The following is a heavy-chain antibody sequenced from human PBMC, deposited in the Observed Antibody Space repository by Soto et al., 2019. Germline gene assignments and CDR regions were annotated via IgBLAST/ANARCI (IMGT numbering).Heavy chain of an antibody. Sequence: GGSLRLSCAASGFTFSSYSMNWVRQAPGKGLEWVSYISSSSSTIYYADSVKGRFTISRDNAKNSLYLQMNSLRDEDTAVYYCASPYNWNYFPPPFAMDVWGKGTTVTVSS. CDR2: ISSSSSTI. CDR3: ASPYNWNYFPPPFAMDV. CDR1: GFTFSSYS. J-gene: IGHJ6*03. D-gene: IGHD1-7*01. V-gene: IGHV3-48*02.